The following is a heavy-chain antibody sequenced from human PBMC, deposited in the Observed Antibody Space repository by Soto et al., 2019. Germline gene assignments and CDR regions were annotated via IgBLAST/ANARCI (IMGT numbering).Heavy chain of an antibody. CDR1: GFSFSSYS. CDR2: ISGTSTDI. V-gene: IGHV3-21*01. D-gene: IGHD1-1*01. J-gene: IGHJ3*02. CDR3: ARESEPAKAFDI. Sequence: PGGSLRLSCAASGFSFSSYSLNWFRQAPGKGLEWVSSISGTSTDIYYTDLVKGRFTISRDNVKNSLYLQMNSLRAEDTAVYYCARESEPAKAFDIWGQGTMVTVSS.